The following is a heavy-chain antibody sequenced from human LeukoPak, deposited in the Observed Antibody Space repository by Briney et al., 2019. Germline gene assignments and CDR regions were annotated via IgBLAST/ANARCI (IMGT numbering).Heavy chain of an antibody. Sequence: GGSLRLSCAASGFTFSSYWMSWGRQAPGKGLEWMANIKQDGSEKYYVDSVKGRFTISRDNAKNSLYLQMNSLRAEDTAVYYCARDGNDDGYYYYMDVWGKGTTVTVSS. J-gene: IGHJ6*03. CDR1: GFTFSSYW. CDR3: ARDGNDDGYYYYMDV. V-gene: IGHV3-7*01. D-gene: IGHD1-1*01. CDR2: IKQDGSEK.